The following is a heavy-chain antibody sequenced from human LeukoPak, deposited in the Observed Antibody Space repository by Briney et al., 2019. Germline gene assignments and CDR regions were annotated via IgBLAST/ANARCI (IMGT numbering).Heavy chain of an antibody. Sequence: GGSLRLSCAASGFTFSSYAMHWVRQAPGKGLEWVAVISYDGGITYYADSVKGRFTISRDNSMNTLYPQLNSLRAEDTAVHYCARDSTYYYDSGSSGPHYFDSWGQGTLVTVSS. CDR1: GFTFSSYA. V-gene: IGHV3-30*01. CDR2: ISYDGGIT. CDR3: ARDSTYYYDSGSSGPHYFDS. D-gene: IGHD3-10*01. J-gene: IGHJ4*02.